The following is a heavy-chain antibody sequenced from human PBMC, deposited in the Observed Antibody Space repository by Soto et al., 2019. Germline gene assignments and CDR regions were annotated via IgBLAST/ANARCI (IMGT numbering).Heavy chain of an antibody. V-gene: IGHV3-30-3*01. Sequence: QVQLVESGGGVVQPGRSLRLSCAASGFTFSAYTMHWVRQPPGKGLEWVAVISYDGNNERYTDPVKGRFTVSRDNSKSTLYLEINSLKSEDTAVYYCARDGYSGRSDGLDIWGQGTMVTVSS. CDR3: ARDGYSGRSDGLDI. J-gene: IGHJ3*02. CDR1: GFTFSAYT. CDR2: ISYDGNNE. D-gene: IGHD1-26*01.